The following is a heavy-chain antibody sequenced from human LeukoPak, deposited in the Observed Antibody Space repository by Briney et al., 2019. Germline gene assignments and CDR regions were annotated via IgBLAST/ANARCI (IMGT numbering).Heavy chain of an antibody. D-gene: IGHD2-8*02. J-gene: IGHJ6*02. CDR3: ARYERIGSCTGGACYFGLDV. CDR1: GASISRFY. Sequence: SETLSLTCSVSGASISRFYWVWVRQTPGNGLEWIGYLSYSGGTKYNPSLKNRVSTSVDTSRNQFSLKLTSVTAADTAVYYCARYERIGSCTGGACYFGLDVWGQGTTVTVS. CDR2: LSYSGGT. V-gene: IGHV4-59*01.